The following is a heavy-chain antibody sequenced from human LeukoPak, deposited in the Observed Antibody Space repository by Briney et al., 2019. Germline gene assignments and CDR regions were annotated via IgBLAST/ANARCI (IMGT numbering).Heavy chain of an antibody. CDR3: AREGGCSGGSCSSPVYYYYYGMDV. CDR1: GYTFGDYG. D-gene: IGHD2-15*01. J-gene: IGHJ6*02. CDR2: ISGHNGKT. Sequence: ASVKVSCKTSGYTFGDYGISWVRQAPGQGLEWMGWISGHNGKTKFAREFQGRLTLTTEKSTSTVYMELTSLRSDDTAVFYCAREGGCSGGSCSSPVYYYYYGMDVWGQGTTVTVSS. V-gene: IGHV1-18*01.